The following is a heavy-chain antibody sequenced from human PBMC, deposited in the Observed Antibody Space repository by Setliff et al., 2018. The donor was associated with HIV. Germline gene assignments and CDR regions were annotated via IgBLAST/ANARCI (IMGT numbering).Heavy chain of an antibody. CDR3: ARQERFGELIDS. CDR2: IYYSGTT. CDR1: GGSISSRTYY. Sequence: SETLSLTCTVSGGSISSRTYYWGCIRQPPGKGLEWIGSIYYSGTTYYNPSLKSRVTISIDTSKNQFSLNLSSVTAADTAIYYCARQERFGELIDSWGQGTLVTSPQ. V-gene: IGHV4-39*01. J-gene: IGHJ4*02. D-gene: IGHD3-10*01.